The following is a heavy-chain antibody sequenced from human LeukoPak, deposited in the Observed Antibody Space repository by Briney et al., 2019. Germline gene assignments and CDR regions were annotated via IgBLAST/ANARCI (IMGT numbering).Heavy chain of an antibody. J-gene: IGHJ4*02. CDR2: IYTSGST. D-gene: IGHD2-2*01. V-gene: IGHV4-4*07. CDR1: GGSISSYY. CDR3: ARALGYCSSTSCYDYFDY. Sequence: PSETLSLTCTVSGGSISSYYWSWLQQPAGKGLEWIGRIYTSGSTNYNPSLKSRVTMSVDTSKNQFSLELSSVTAADTAVYYCARALGYCSSTSCYDYFDYWGQGTLVTVSS.